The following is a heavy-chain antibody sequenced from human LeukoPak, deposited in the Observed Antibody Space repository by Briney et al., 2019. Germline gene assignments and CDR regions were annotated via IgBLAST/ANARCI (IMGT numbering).Heavy chain of an antibody. CDR3: ARAHYDILTGPEFDP. Sequence: SETLSLTCTVSGGSISSYYWSWIRQPPGKGLEWIGYIYYSGSTNYNPSLKSRVTISVDTSKNQFSLKLSSVTAADTAVYYCARAHYDILTGPEFDPWGQGTLVTVSS. J-gene: IGHJ5*02. V-gene: IGHV4-59*12. D-gene: IGHD3-9*01. CDR2: IYYSGST. CDR1: GGSISSYY.